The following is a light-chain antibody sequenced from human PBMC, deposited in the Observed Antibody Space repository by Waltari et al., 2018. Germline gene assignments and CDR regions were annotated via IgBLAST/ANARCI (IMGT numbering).Light chain of an antibody. J-gene: IGLJ3*02. CDR1: SGDVGGYNY. CDR3: FSYTARSAWL. Sequence: QSALTQPASVSGSPAQSITISCSGSSGDVGGYNYVSWYQQHPGKAPKLMIYAVNKRPSGVSNRFSGSKSGNTASLTISGLQAEDEADYYCFSYTARSAWLFGGGTNLTVL. CDR2: AVN. V-gene: IGLV2-23*02.